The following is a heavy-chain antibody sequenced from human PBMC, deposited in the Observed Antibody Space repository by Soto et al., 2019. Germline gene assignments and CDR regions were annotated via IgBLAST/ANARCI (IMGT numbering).Heavy chain of an antibody. J-gene: IGHJ4*02. CDR3: ARIQLDTIMARDY. D-gene: IGHD1-1*01. CDR1: GFTFDAYG. V-gene: IGHV3-33*01. CDR2: VWSNGNLK. Sequence: QVQLVESGGGVVQPGGSLRLSCAASGFTFDAYGFHWVRQAPGKGLEWVAVVWSNGNLKYYADSVKGRFTISRDRSKCALKLQMNSLRAEDAAVYYCARIQLDTIMARDYWGQGTLVTVS.